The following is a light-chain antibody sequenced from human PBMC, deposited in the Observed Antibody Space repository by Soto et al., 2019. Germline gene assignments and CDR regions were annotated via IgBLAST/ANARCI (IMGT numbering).Light chain of an antibody. CDR2: GAS. J-gene: IGKJ5*01. CDR1: QSVSSN. Sequence: IVMAQSPATLSVSPGERATLSCRASQSVSSNLAWYQQKPDQAPRLLIYGASTRATGIPARFRGSGSETEFTLIISSLQSEDFAVYYCQQYNNWPPITFGQGTRLEIK. V-gene: IGKV3-15*01. CDR3: QQYNNWPPIT.